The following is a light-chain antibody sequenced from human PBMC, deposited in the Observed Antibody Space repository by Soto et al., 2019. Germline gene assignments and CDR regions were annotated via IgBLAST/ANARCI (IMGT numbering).Light chain of an antibody. V-gene: IGKV1-8*01. CDR2: AAS. CDR1: QGISSY. CDR3: QQYYSYPLT. J-gene: IGKJ4*01. Sequence: AIRMTQSPSSLSASTGDRVTITFRASQGISSYLAWYQQKPGKAPKLLLYAASTLQSGVPARFSGSGSGTDFTLTISCLQSEDFATYYCQQYYSYPLTFGGGTKVEIK.